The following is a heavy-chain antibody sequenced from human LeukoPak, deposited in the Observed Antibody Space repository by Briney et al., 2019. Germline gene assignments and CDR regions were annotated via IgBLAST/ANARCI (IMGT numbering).Heavy chain of an antibody. CDR3: AAGGAAGNWFDP. V-gene: IGHV1-24*01. Sequence: ASVKASCKVSGYTLTELSMHWVRQAPGKGLEWMGGFDPEDGETIYAQKFQGRVTMTEDTSTDTAYMELSSLRSEDTAVYYCAAGGAAGNWFDPWGQGTLVTVSS. CDR1: GYTLTELS. D-gene: IGHD6-13*01. J-gene: IGHJ5*02. CDR2: FDPEDGET.